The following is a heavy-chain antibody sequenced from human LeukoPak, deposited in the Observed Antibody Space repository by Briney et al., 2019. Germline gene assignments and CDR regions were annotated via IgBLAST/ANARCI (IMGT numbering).Heavy chain of an antibody. Sequence: SETLSLTCAVYGGSFSGYYWNWIRQPPGKGLEWIGEINHSGSTNYNPSLKSRVTISVDTSKNQFSLKLSSVTAADTAVYYCARGSNTRYCSSTSCYNRGTDWFDPWGQGTLSPSPQ. V-gene: IGHV4-34*01. CDR1: GGSFSGYY. J-gene: IGHJ5*02. D-gene: IGHD2-2*02. CDR3: ARGSNTRYCSSTSCYNRGTDWFDP. CDR2: INHSGST.